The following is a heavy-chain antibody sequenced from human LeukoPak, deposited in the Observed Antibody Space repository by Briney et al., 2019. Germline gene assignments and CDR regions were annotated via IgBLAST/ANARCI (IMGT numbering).Heavy chain of an antibody. CDR1: GDTFLKSG. CDR3: ARHGLTQLYHWTGDDS. D-gene: IGHD3/OR15-3a*01. CDR2: IIPLLGIA. V-gene: IGHV1-69*04. Sequence: ASVKVSSKASGDTFLKSGFSWVRQAPGQGLEWVGGIIPLLGIANYAQKFQGRVRITADRSTNTAYMEVSGLRSEDTALFYCARHGLTQLYHWTGDDSWGQGTRVIVSS. J-gene: IGHJ4*02.